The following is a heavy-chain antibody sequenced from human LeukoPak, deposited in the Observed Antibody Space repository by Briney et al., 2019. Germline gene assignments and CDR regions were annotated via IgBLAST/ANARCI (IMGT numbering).Heavy chain of an antibody. V-gene: IGHV4-30-4*08. Sequence: SETLSLTCSVSGGSISSRNFYWGWIRQPPGKGLEWIGYIYYSGSTYYNPSLKSRVTISGDTSKNQFSLNLSSVTAADTAVYYCATDRARGGDSFDYWGQGTLVTVSS. CDR2: IYYSGST. D-gene: IGHD3-10*01. CDR3: ATDRARGGDSFDY. CDR1: GGSISSRNFY. J-gene: IGHJ4*02.